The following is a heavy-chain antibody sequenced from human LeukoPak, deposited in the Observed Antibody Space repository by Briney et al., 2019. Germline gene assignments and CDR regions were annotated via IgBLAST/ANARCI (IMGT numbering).Heavy chain of an antibody. J-gene: IGHJ4*02. D-gene: IGHD2-21*02. CDR2: ISGSGGST. V-gene: IGHV3-23*01. CDR1: GFTFSSYA. CDR3: AKDRAYCGGDCYSGFDY. Sequence: GGSLRLSCAASGFTFSSYAMSWVRQAPGKGLEWVSAISGSGGSTYYADSVKGRFTISRDNSKNTLYLQMNSLRAEDTAVYYCAKDRAYCGGDCYSGFDYWGLGTLVTVSA.